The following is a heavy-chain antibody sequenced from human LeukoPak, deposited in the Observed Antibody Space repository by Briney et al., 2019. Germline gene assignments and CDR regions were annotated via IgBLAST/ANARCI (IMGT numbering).Heavy chain of an antibody. J-gene: IGHJ6*02. D-gene: IGHD3/OR15-3a*01. Sequence: GGSLRLSCAASGFTFSTYAMSWVRQAPGKGLEWVSGITDSGGATFYADSVKGRFTISRDNSKNTMYLQVNSLRAEDMAVYYCAKDLWTGDHGTYYDYGMDVWGQGTTVTVSS. CDR3: AKDLWTGDHGTYYDYGMDV. V-gene: IGHV3-23*01. CDR1: GFTFSTYA. CDR2: ITDSGGAT.